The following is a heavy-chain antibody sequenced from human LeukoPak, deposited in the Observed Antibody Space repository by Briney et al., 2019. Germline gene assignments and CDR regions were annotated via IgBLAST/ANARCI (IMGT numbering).Heavy chain of an antibody. CDR2: INPDSGGT. Sequence: ASVSVSCKTSGYTFTGYYIHWVRQAPGQGLEWMGRINPDSGGTDYAQKFQGRVTMTRDTSISTAYMELSRLRSDDTAVYYCARDGQWLTVYYYYYGMDVWGQGTLVTVSS. CDR3: ARDGQWLTVYYYYYGMDV. CDR1: GYTFTGYY. V-gene: IGHV1-2*06. J-gene: IGHJ6*02. D-gene: IGHD6-19*01.